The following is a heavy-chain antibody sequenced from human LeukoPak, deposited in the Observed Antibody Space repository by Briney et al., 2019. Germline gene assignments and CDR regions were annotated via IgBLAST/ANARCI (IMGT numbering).Heavy chain of an antibody. D-gene: IGHD3-9*01. CDR2: IYIGDNP. J-gene: IGHJ3*02. CDR1: GLTVSSSY. V-gene: IGHV3-53*05. CDR3: ARVCGYYDILTGRDAFDI. Sequence: GGSLRLSCAASGLTVSSSYMSWVRQAPGKGLEWVSIIYIGDNPHYTDSVKGRLTVSRDNSKNPLYLQMNSLRAEDTAVYYCARVCGYYDILTGRDAFDIWGQGTMVTVSS.